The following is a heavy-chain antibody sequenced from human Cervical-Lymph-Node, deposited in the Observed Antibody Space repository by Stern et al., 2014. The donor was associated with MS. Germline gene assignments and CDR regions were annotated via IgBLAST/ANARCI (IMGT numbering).Heavy chain of an antibody. CDR3: ASIPFYYYGLDV. V-gene: IGHV3-9*01. Sequence: EVQLVESGGGLVQPGRSLRLSCGASGFNFREYNMHWVRQAPGKGLEWVSGISSSSDTIAYAASVKGRFTISRDNAKNSLYLQMNSLRAEDTALYYCASIPFYYYGLDVWGQGTTVTVSS. J-gene: IGHJ6*02. CDR1: GFNFREYN. CDR2: ISSSSDTI.